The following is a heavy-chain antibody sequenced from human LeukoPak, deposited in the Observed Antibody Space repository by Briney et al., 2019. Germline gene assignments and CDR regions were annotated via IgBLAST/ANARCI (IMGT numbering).Heavy chain of an antibody. J-gene: IGHJ5*02. Sequence: SETLSLTCTVSGGCISSSSYYWGWIRQPPGKGLEWIGSIYYSGSTYYNPSLKSRVTISVDTSKNQFSLKLSSVTAADTAVYYCAGELLFRFDPWGQGTLVTVSS. CDR2: IYYSGST. V-gene: IGHV4-39*01. D-gene: IGHD3-10*01. CDR3: AGELLFRFDP. CDR1: GGCISSSSYY.